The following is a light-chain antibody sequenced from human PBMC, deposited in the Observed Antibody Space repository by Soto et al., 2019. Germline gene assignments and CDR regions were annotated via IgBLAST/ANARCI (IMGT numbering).Light chain of an antibody. CDR1: QSINSQ. J-gene: IGKJ2*01. CDR2: DAS. Sequence: EVVLTQSPVTLSLSPGERATLSCRASQSINSQLAWYQQKPGQAPRLLIYDASNRATGIPGRFSGSGSGTAFTHTISSLEPEDFAVYYCQQRSNGPAFTFGQGTRLDI. CDR3: QQRSNGPAFT. V-gene: IGKV3-11*01.